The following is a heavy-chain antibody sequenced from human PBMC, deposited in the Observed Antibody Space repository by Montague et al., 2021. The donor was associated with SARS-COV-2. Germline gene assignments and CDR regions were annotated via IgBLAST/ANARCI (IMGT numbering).Heavy chain of an antibody. D-gene: IGHD3-10*01. CDR3: AGKSITMVQGVIMGAFDI. J-gene: IGHJ3*02. Sequence: ETLSLTCTVSGGSFSSSSYYWGWIRQPPGKGLEWIGSIYYSGSTYYNPSLKSRVTISVDTSKNQFSLKLSSVTAADTAVYYCAGKSITMVQGVIMGAFDIWGQGTMVTVSS. CDR2: IYYSGST. V-gene: IGHV4-39*07. CDR1: GGSFSSSSYY.